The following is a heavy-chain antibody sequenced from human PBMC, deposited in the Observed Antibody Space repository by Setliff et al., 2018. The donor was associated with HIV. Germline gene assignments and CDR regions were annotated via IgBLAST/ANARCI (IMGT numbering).Heavy chain of an antibody. V-gene: IGHV1-18*01. CDR1: GYTFTSYC. J-gene: IGHJ3*02. CDR3: ARDVDYTDAFDI. Sequence: ASVKVSCKASGYTFTSYCISWVRQAPGQGLEWMGWISAYNGNTNYAQKLQGRVTLTTDTSTSTAYMELRSLRSDDTAVYYCARDVDYTDAFDIWGQGTMVTVSS. CDR2: ISAYNGNT. D-gene: IGHD4-4*01.